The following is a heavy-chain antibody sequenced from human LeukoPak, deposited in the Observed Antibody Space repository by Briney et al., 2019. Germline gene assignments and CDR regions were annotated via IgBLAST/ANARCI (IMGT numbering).Heavy chain of an antibody. Sequence: SETLSLTCAVYGGSFSGYYWSWIRQPPGKGLEWIGEINHSGSTKYNPSLKTRVTITVDTSKNQFSLKLSSVTAADTAVYYCARHGSGWRFDYWGQGTLVTVSS. V-gene: IGHV4-34*01. J-gene: IGHJ4*02. D-gene: IGHD6-19*01. CDR1: GGSFSGYY. CDR2: INHSGST. CDR3: ARHGSGWRFDY.